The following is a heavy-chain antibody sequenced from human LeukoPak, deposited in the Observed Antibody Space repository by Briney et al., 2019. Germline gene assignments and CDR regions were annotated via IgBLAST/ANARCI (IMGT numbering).Heavy chain of an antibody. CDR1: GFTVSNNE. CDR2: ISGGST. D-gene: IGHD4-17*01. CDR3: AKVDGDEYYYYYYMDV. J-gene: IGHJ6*03. Sequence: HSGGSLRLSCAASGFTVSNNEMSWVRQAPGKGLEWVSSISGGSTYYADSRKGRFTISRDNSKNTLHLQMNSLRAEDTAVYYCAKVDGDEYYYYYYMDVWGKGTTVTISS. V-gene: IGHV3-38-3*01.